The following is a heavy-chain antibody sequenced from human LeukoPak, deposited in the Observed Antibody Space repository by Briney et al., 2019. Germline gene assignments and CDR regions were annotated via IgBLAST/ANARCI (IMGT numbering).Heavy chain of an antibody. CDR1: GGSISSYY. D-gene: IGHD4-17*01. CDR2: IYYSGST. J-gene: IGHJ4*02. CDR3: ASGGATVTTFGY. Sequence: PSETLSLTCTVSGGSISSYYWSWIRQPPGKGLEWIGYIYYSGSTNYNPSLKSRVTISVDTSKNQLSLKLSSVTAADTAVYYCASGGATVTTFGYWGQGTLVTVSS. V-gene: IGHV4-59*08.